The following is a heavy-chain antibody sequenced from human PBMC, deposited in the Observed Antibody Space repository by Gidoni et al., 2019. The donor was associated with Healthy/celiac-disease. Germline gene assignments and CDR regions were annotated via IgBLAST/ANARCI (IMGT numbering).Heavy chain of an antibody. J-gene: IGHJ4*02. Sequence: EVQLVESGGGLVKPGGSLRLSCAASGFTFSSYSMNWVRQAPGKGLEGVSSISSSSSYIYYADSVKGRFTISRDNAKNSLYLQMNSLRAEDTAVYYCARVGDVEMATTKGAFDYWGQGTLVTVSS. CDR2: ISSSSSYI. V-gene: IGHV3-21*01. CDR3: ARVGDVEMATTKGAFDY. CDR1: GFTFSSYS. D-gene: IGHD1-1*01.